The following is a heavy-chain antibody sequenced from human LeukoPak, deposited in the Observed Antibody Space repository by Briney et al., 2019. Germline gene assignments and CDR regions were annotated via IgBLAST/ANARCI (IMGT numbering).Heavy chain of an antibody. V-gene: IGHV3-21*01. Sequence: PGGSLRLSCAASGFTFSSYTMNWVRQAPGKGLEWVSSISRSSSYIYYADSMKGRFTISRDNAKNSLYLQMNSLRAEDTAVYYCARAGFGELFGWFDPWGQGTLVTVSS. CDR2: ISRSSSYI. CDR3: ARAGFGELFGWFDP. D-gene: IGHD3-10*01. J-gene: IGHJ5*02. CDR1: GFTFSSYT.